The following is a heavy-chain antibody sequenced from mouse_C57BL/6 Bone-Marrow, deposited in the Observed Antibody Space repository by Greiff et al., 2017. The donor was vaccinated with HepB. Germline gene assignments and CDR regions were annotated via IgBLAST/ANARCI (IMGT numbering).Heavy chain of an antibody. Sequence: VQLQQSGGGLVKPGGSLKLSCAASGFTFSDYGMHWVRQAPEKGLEWVAYISSGSSTIYYADTVKGRFTISRDNAKNTLFLQMTSLRSEDTAMYYCASFIYYDYPWFAYWGQGTLVTVSA. CDR3: ASFIYYDYPWFAY. V-gene: IGHV5-17*01. CDR1: GFTFSDYG. J-gene: IGHJ3*01. CDR2: ISSGSSTI. D-gene: IGHD2-4*01.